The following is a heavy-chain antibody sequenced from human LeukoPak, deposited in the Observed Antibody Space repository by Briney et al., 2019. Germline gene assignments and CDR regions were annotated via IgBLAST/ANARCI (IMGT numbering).Heavy chain of an antibody. CDR3: ARAPGAALD. D-gene: IGHD2-15*01. J-gene: IGHJ4*02. Sequence: SQTLSLTCTVSGGSISSSSSYWSWIRQPAGKGLEWIGRIYASGTSNYNSSLKSRVTISVDTSKNQFSLKLSSVTAADTAVYYCARAPGAALDWGQGTLVTVSS. V-gene: IGHV4-61*02. CDR2: IYASGTS. CDR1: GGSISSSSSY.